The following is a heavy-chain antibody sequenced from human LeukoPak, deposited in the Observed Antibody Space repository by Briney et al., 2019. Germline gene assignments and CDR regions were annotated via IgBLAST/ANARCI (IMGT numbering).Heavy chain of an antibody. V-gene: IGHV4-34*01. CDR3: ARGPHPGWPLMGV. D-gene: IGHD2-15*01. Sequence: SETLSLTCTVFGGSSFSEYCWTWIRQPPGKGLEWIGEINDDGSANYNPSLKSRVQISLDTSKNQFSLELRSLTAADTALYFCARGPHPGWPLMGVWGQGTTVTVSS. CDR2: INDDGSA. CDR1: GGSSFSEYC. J-gene: IGHJ6*02.